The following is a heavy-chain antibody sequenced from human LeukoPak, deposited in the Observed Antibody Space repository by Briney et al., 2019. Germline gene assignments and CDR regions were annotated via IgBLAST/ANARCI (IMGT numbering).Heavy chain of an antibody. CDR3: ARILDSAWGELGY. CDR2: ISGSGGSP. D-gene: IGHD6-19*01. Sequence: GGSLRLSCAASGFTFSSYAMSWVRQAPGKGLEWVSSISGSGGSPYYAGSVKGRFTISRDNSKNTLYLQMNSLRAEDTAVYYCARILDSAWGELGYWGQGTLVTVSS. J-gene: IGHJ4*02. CDR1: GFTFSSYA. V-gene: IGHV3-23*01.